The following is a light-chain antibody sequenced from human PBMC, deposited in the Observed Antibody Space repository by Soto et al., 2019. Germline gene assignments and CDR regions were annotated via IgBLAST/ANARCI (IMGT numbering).Light chain of an antibody. CDR2: AAS. CDR1: QGIRND. Sequence: AIQMTQSPSSLSASVGDRVTITCRASQGIRNDLGWYQQKPGNAPKVLIYAASTLQSGVPSRFSGGGSGTDFTLTITSLQTEDFATYYCMQDYNYPRTFGQGTKVEIK. V-gene: IGKV1-6*01. J-gene: IGKJ1*01. CDR3: MQDYNYPRT.